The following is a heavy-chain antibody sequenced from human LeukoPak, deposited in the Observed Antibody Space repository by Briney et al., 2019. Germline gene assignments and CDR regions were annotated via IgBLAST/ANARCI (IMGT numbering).Heavy chain of an antibody. D-gene: IGHD6-19*01. CDR1: GFTVSSNY. V-gene: IGHV3-53*04. CDR2: IYSGSSST. J-gene: IGHJ4*02. CDR3: ARVGSGWYDSDY. Sequence: GGSLRLSCAASGFTVSSNYMSWVRQAPGKGLEWVSVIYSGSSSTYYTDSVKGRFTISRHNSKNTLYLQMNSLRAEDTAVYYCARVGSGWYDSDYWGQGTLVTVSS.